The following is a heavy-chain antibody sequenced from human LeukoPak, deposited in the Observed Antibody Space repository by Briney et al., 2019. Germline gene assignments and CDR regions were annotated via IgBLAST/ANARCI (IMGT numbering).Heavy chain of an antibody. CDR3: ARDVGEYCSSVSCYASDY. J-gene: IGHJ4*02. Sequence: ASLKVSGRASGYTFTGYYMHWGRQGPGQGREGRGWINPSSGGTNYAQQFQGRVPMPRDTSISTAYMELRTLRSDDTAVYYCARDVGEYCSSVSCYASDYWGQGPLVTVSS. V-gene: IGHV1-2*02. CDR2: INPSSGGT. D-gene: IGHD2-2*01. CDR1: GYTFTGYY.